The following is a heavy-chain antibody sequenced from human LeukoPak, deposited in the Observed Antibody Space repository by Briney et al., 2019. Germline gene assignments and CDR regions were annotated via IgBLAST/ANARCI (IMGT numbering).Heavy chain of an antibody. CDR3: ATDTSGLGPNGDY. Sequence: SVKVSCKASGGTFSRHAISWVRQAPGQGLEWMGGIIPIFGTANYAQMFQGRVTITTDESTNTAYMELSSLRSEDTAVYYCATDTSGLGPNGDYWGQGTLVTVSS. J-gene: IGHJ4*02. V-gene: IGHV1-69*05. CDR2: IIPIFGTA. D-gene: IGHD6-19*01. CDR1: GGTFSRHA.